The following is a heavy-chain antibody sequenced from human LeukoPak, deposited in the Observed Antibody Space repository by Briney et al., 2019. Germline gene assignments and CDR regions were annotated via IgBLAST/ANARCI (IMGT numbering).Heavy chain of an antibody. CDR2: ISYDGSNK. CDR1: GFTFSSYA. Sequence: GGSLRLSCAASGFTFSSYAMHWVRQAPGKGLEWVAVISYDGSNKYYADSVKGRFTISRDNSKNTLYLQMNSLRAEDTAVYYCARASQDDYGDYGAFDIWGQGTMVTASS. V-gene: IGHV3-30*04. D-gene: IGHD4-17*01. J-gene: IGHJ3*02. CDR3: ARASQDDYGDYGAFDI.